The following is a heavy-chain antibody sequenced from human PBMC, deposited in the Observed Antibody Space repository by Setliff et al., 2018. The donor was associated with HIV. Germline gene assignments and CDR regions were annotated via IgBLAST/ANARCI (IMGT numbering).Heavy chain of an antibody. J-gene: IGHJ5*02. V-gene: IGHV4-39*07. CDR3: ARVITMVWTTFDP. Sequence: NPSETLSLTCTVSGGSISSSSYFWGWIRQPPGKGLEWIATVYYTGSTYDNPSLKSRVTLSIDTSKNQFSLKLSSVTAADTAMYYCARVITMVWTTFDPWGQGTLVTVSS. CDR2: VYYTGST. CDR1: GGSISSSSYF. D-gene: IGHD3-10*01.